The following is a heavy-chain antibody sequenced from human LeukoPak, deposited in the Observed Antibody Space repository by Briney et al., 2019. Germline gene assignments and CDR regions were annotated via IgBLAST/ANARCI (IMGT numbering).Heavy chain of an antibody. V-gene: IGHV1-69*05. CDR2: IIPIFGTA. J-gene: IGHJ6*03. CDR1: GGTFSSYA. Sequence: ASVKVSCKASGGTFSSYAISWVRQAPGQGLEWMGGIIPIFGTANYAQKFQGRVTITTDESTSTAYMELSSLRSEDTAVYYCATHCSSTSCYVGMTATGYMDVWGKGTTVTVSS. CDR3: ATHCSSTSCYVGMTATGYMDV. D-gene: IGHD2-2*01.